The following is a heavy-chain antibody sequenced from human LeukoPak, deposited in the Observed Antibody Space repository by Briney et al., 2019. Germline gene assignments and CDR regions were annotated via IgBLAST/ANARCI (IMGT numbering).Heavy chain of an antibody. Sequence: TSVKVSCKASGYTFTSYYMHWVRQAPGQELEWMGIINPGGGSTSYAQKFQGRVTMTRDTSTSTVYMELSSLRSEDTAVYYCARDSVPFSSGWYYIFDYWGQGTLVTVSS. J-gene: IGHJ4*02. CDR1: GYTFTSYY. V-gene: IGHV1-46*01. D-gene: IGHD6-19*01. CDR2: INPGGGST. CDR3: ARDSVPFSSGWYYIFDY.